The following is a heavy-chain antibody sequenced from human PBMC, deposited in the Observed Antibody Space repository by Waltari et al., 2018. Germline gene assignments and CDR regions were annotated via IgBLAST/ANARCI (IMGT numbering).Heavy chain of an antibody. D-gene: IGHD6-13*01. CDR2: ISPILGIA. Sequence: QVQLVQSGAEVKKPGSSVKVSCKASGGTFSSYAISWVRQAPGQGLEWMGGISPILGIANDAEKFQGRVTITADMSTDTAYMELSSLRSEDTAVYYCATAERQQLAGYWGQGTLVTVSS. CDR3: ATAERQQLAGY. V-gene: IGHV1-69*04. CDR1: GGTFSSYA. J-gene: IGHJ4*02.